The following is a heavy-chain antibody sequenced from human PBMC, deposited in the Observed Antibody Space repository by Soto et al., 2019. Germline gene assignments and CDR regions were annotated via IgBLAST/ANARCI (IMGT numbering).Heavy chain of an antibody. J-gene: IGHJ6*03. D-gene: IGHD4-17*01. CDR1: GFTFTSSA. CDR2: IVVGSGNT. Sequence: WASVKGSCKASGFTFTSSAMQWVRQARGKRLEWIGWIVVGSGNTNYAQKFQERVTITRDMSTSTAYMELSSLRSEDTAVYYCAANTVAEYYYYYYYMVVWGKGTTVTVSS. CDR3: AANTVAEYYYYYYYMVV. V-gene: IGHV1-58*02.